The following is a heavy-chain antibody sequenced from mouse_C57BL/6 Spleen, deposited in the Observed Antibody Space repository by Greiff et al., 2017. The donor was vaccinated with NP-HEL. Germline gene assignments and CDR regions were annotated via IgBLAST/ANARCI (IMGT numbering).Heavy chain of an antibody. V-gene: IGHV10-1*01. Sequence: EVKVVESGGGLVQPKGSLKLSCAASGFSFNTYAMNWVRQAPGKGLEWVARIRSKSNNYATYYADSVKDRFTISRDDSESMLYLQMNNLKTEDTAMYYCVRNYGSSPFDDWGQGTTLTVSS. CDR2: IRSKSNNYAT. CDR1: GFSFNTYA. D-gene: IGHD1-1*01. CDR3: VRNYGSSPFDD. J-gene: IGHJ2*01.